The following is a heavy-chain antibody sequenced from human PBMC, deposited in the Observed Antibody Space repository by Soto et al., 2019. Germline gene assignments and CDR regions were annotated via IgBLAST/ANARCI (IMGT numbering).Heavy chain of an antibody. Sequence: EVQLVESGGGLVEPGGSLRLSCAASALAFTNAWMNWVRQAPGRGLEWVGRIRSKNDGGATDYTAPVKGRFTISRDDSKNTLYLQMNSLKTEDTAVYYCFTKGDNGWCSTWGQGTLVIVSS. D-gene: IGHD2-8*02. CDR3: FTKGDNGWCST. V-gene: IGHV3-15*07. CDR2: IRSKNDGGAT. J-gene: IGHJ4*02. CDR1: ALAFTNAW.